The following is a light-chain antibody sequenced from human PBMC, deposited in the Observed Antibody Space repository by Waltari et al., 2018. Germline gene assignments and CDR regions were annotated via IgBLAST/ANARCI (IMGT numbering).Light chain of an antibody. CDR1: KLGDKY. Sequence: SYELTQSPSVSVSPGQTATITCSGDKLGDKYVCWYQQKPGQSPVMVIYQYTKRPSGIPDRFSGSNSGNPATLTISGTQALDEADYYCQSWDSTTVVFGGGTKLTVL. CDR2: QYT. V-gene: IGLV3-1*01. J-gene: IGLJ2*01. CDR3: QSWDSTTVV.